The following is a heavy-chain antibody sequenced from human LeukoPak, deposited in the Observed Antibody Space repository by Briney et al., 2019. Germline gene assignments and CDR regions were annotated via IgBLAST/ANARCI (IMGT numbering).Heavy chain of an antibody. D-gene: IGHD5-12*01. Sequence: ASVKVSCKASGGTFSSYAISWVRQAPGQGLEWMGWISAYNGNTNYAQKLQGRVTMTTDTSTSTAYMELRSLRSDDTAVYYCARVTWLRGSRPFDYWGQGTLVTVSS. CDR2: ISAYNGNT. V-gene: IGHV1-18*01. CDR3: ARVTWLRGSRPFDY. J-gene: IGHJ4*02. CDR1: GGTFSSYA.